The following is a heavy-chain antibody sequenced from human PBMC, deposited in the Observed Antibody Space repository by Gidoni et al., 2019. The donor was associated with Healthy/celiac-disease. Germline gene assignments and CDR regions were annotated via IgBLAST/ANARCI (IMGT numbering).Heavy chain of an antibody. J-gene: IGHJ4*02. CDR2: IYYSVRT. CDR1: GGSLSSYY. V-gene: IGHV4-59*01. Sequence: QVQLQESGPGLVKPSETLSLTCTASGGSLSSYYWSWIRQPPGKGLEWIGYIYYSVRTNYNPPLKSRVTISVDTSKNQFSLKLSSVTAADTAVYYCARDGRVAAAGTVDYWGQGTLVTVSS. CDR3: ARDGRVAAAGTVDY. D-gene: IGHD6-13*01.